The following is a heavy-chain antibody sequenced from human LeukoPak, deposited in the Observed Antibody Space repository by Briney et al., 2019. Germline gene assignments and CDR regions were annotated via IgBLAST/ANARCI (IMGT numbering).Heavy chain of an antibody. CDR1: GFTFRNHW. D-gene: IGHD6-6*01. CDR2: ISSGGSST. V-gene: IGHV3-74*03. J-gene: IGHJ4*02. Sequence: PGGSLRLSCAASGFTFRNHWMHWVRQTPGKGLVWVSRISSGGSSTTYADSVKGRFTISRGNAKNTLYLQMNNLRAEDTAMYYCARDQRVTGRPDIDYWGQGTLVIVSS. CDR3: ARDQRVTGRPDIDY.